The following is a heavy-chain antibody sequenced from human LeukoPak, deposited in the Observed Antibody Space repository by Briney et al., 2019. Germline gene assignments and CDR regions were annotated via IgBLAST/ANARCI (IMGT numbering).Heavy chain of an antibody. V-gene: IGHV4-34*01. CDR2: VYYSGST. Sequence: SETLSLTCAVYGGSFSGYYWSWIRQPPGKGLEWIGTVYYSGSTYYNPSLKSRVTISVYTSKNQFSLKLSSVTAADTAVYYCAASIWFGIYPDYWGQGTLVTVSS. CDR3: AASIWFGIYPDY. J-gene: IGHJ4*02. CDR1: GGSFSGYY. D-gene: IGHD3-10*01.